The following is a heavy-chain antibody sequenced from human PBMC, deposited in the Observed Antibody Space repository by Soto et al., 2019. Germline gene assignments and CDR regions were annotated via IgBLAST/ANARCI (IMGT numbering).Heavy chain of an antibody. D-gene: IGHD1-20*01. V-gene: IGHV4-59*01. CDR1: GDSIRIYY. CDR3: AREQYNWKI. J-gene: IGHJ4*02. Sequence: PSETLSLTCSVSGDSIRIYYWTWIRHPPGKGLQWIGYVFHTGNTNYNPSLKSRVTISEDASKNQVSLRLTSVTAADTAVYFCAREQYNWKIWGQGTLVTVSS. CDR2: VFHTGNT.